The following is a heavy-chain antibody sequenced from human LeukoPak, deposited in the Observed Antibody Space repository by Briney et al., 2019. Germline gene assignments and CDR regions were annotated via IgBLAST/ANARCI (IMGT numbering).Heavy chain of an antibody. CDR2: ISYDGSNK. J-gene: IGHJ4*02. CDR3: AKSKEGDDYGDSFDY. Sequence: GRSLRLSCAASGFTFSRYGMYWVRQAPGKGLEWVAVISYDGSNKYYADSVKGRFTISRDNSKNTLYLQMNSLRAEDTAVYYCAKSKEGDDYGDSFDYWGQGTLVTVSS. D-gene: IGHD4-17*01. V-gene: IGHV3-30*18. CDR1: GFTFSRYG.